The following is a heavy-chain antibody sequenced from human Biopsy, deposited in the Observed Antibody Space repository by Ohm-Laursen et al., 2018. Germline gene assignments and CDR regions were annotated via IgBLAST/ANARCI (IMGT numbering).Heavy chain of an antibody. CDR1: GGTFINYA. D-gene: IGHD1-26*01. CDR2: IIPMFGTA. V-gene: IGHV1-69*13. CDR3: ARGPHSGSHSCFDY. J-gene: IGHJ4*02. Sequence: SVKVSCKASGGTFINYAISWVRQAPGHGLEWMGGIIPMFGTANYAQMFQGRVTISADESTSTSYMELSSLTTEDTAIHYCARGPHSGSHSCFDYWGRGTLVTVSS.